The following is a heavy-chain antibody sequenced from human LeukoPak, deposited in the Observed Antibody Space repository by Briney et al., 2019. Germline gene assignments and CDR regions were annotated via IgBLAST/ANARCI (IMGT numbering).Heavy chain of an antibody. Sequence: KPSETLSLTCTVSGGSISSSSYYWGWIRQPPGKGLEWIGSIYYSGSTYYNPSLKSRVTISVDTSKNQFSLKLSSVTAADTAVYYCASHTYYYDSSGYYSKAFDYWGQGTLVTVSS. CDR1: GGSISSSSYY. CDR2: IYYSGST. J-gene: IGHJ4*02. D-gene: IGHD3-22*01. V-gene: IGHV4-39*01. CDR3: ASHTYYYDSSGYYSKAFDY.